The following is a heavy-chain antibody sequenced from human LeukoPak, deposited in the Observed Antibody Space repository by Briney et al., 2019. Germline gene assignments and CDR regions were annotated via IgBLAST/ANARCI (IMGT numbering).Heavy chain of an antibody. V-gene: IGHV3-66*01. J-gene: IGHJ6*02. D-gene: IGHD6-13*01. CDR2: IYSGGST. CDR3: SANAAAGNYGMDV. Sequence: GGSLSLSCAASGFTVSSNYMSWVRQAPGKGLEWVSVIYSGGSTYYADSVKGRFTISRDNSKNTLYLQMNSLRAEDTAVYYCSANAAAGNYGMDVWGQGTTVTVS. CDR1: GFTVSSNY.